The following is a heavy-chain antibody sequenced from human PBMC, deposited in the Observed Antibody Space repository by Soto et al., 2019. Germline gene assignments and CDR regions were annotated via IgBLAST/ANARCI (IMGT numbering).Heavy chain of an antibody. Sequence: SVKVSCKASGGTFSSYSISCARQAPGQGLEWMGGIIPIFGTANYAQKFQGRVTITADESTSTAYMELSSLRSEDTAVYYCAREGGNSVGYVFAPWGQGTLVTVSS. CDR1: GGTFSSYS. CDR2: IIPIFGTA. V-gene: IGHV1-69*13. J-gene: IGHJ5*02. CDR3: AREGGNSVGYVFAP. D-gene: IGHD2-21*02.